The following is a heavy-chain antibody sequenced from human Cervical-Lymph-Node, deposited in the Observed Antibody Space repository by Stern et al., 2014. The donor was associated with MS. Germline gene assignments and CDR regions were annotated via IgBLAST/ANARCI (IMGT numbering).Heavy chain of an antibody. J-gene: IGHJ4*02. CDR1: GYSFASYW. Sequence: VQLVQSGAQVKKPGESLKISCKGSGYSFASYWIGWVRQMPGKGLEGMGIIYPGDSDTRYSPSFQGQVTISADKSSSTAYVQWSSLKASDTAMYYCASWGSGWSRGMDYWGQGTLVTVSS. CDR2: IYPGDSDT. CDR3: ASWGSGWSRGMDY. V-gene: IGHV5-51*01. D-gene: IGHD6-19*01.